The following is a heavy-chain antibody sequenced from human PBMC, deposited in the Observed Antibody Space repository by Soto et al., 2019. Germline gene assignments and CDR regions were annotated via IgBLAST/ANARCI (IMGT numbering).Heavy chain of an antibody. CDR2: ISAYNGNT. CDR3: ASDSRPVDY. J-gene: IGHJ4*02. CDR1: GYTFPSYG. Sequence: QVQLVQSGAEVKKPRASVKVSCKASGYTFPSYGISWVRQAPGQGLERMGWISAYNGNTNNAQKRQGRVTIATDTATTTTYMARMSLRSDDAAVAYCASDSRPVDYWGQGTLVTVSS. V-gene: IGHV1-18*01.